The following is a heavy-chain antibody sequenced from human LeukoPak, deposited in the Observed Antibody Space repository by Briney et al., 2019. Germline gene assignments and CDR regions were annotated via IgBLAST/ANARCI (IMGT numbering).Heavy chain of an antibody. V-gene: IGHV4-31*11. CDR1: GGSFSGYY. CDR3: AREKKMGLITRYYFDY. Sequence: PSETLSLTCAVYGGSFSGYYWSWIRQHPGKGLEWIGYIYYSGSTYYNPSLKSRVTISVDTSKNQFSLKLSSVTAADTAVYYCAREKKMGLITRYYFDYWGQGTLVTVSS. CDR2: IYYSGST. J-gene: IGHJ4*02. D-gene: IGHD3-16*01.